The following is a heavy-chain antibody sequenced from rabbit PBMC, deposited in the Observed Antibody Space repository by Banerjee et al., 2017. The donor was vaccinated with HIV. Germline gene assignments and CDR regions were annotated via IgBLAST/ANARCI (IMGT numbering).Heavy chain of an antibody. V-gene: IGHV1S45*01. CDR3: ARQSSSGWGLYF. D-gene: IGHD4-1*01. CDR2: IYTGSGST. CDR1: GIDFSSYYY. J-gene: IGHJ4*01. Sequence: QQQLEESGGGLVKPGGTLTLTCKASGIDFSSYYYMCWVRQAPGKGLEWIGCIYTGSGSTDYASWAKGRFTISKTSSTTVTLQMTSLTAADTATYFCARQSSSGWGLYFWGPGTLVTV.